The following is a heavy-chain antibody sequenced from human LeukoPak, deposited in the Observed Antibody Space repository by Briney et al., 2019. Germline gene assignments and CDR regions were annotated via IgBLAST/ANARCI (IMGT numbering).Heavy chain of an antibody. J-gene: IGHJ4*02. Sequence: GGSLRLSCAASGFTFNDYYINWIRQAPGKGLEWVSYISSSGLTTVYADSVKGRFTITRDNAHNFMSLQMNSLRAEDTAVYYCAKPDYYDSSGYYDPFDYWGQGTLVTVSS. CDR3: AKPDYYDSSGYYDPFDY. D-gene: IGHD3-22*01. V-gene: IGHV3-11*01. CDR2: ISSSGLTT. CDR1: GFTFNDYY.